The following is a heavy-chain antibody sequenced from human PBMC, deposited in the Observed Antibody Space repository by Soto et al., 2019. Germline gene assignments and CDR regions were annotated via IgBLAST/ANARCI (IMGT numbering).Heavy chain of an antibody. Sequence: GGSLRLSCAASGFTFSSYSMNWVRQAPGKGLEWVSYISSSSSTIYYADSVKGRFTISRDNAKNSLYLQMNSLRDEDTAVYYCARDRAYGDYVFFRDYYYGMDVWGQGTTVTVSS. D-gene: IGHD4-17*01. V-gene: IGHV3-48*02. CDR3: ARDRAYGDYVFFRDYYYGMDV. J-gene: IGHJ6*02. CDR1: GFTFSSYS. CDR2: ISSSSSTI.